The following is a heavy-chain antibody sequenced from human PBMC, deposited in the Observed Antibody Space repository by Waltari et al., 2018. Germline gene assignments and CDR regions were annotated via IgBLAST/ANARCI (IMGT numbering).Heavy chain of an antibody. J-gene: IGHJ5*02. Sequence: QVQLQQWGAGLLTPSETLSLTCAVYGGSFSGYYWSWIRQPPGKGLEWIGEINHSGRTNYNPSLKRRVTISVDTSKNQFSRKLSSVTAADTAVYYCARGRFTIFGVGRYQYNWFDPWGQGTLVTVSS. CDR1: GGSFSGYY. CDR3: ARGRFTIFGVGRYQYNWFDP. CDR2: INHSGRT. D-gene: IGHD3-3*01. V-gene: IGHV4-34*01.